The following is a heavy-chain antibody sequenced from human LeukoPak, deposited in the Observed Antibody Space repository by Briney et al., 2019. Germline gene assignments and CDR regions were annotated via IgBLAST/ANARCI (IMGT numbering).Heavy chain of an antibody. J-gene: IGHJ4*02. CDR2: INHSGST. CDR1: GGSFSGYY. Sequence: SETLSLTCAVYGGSFSGYYWSWIRQPPGKGLEWIGEINHSGSTNYNPSLKSRVTISVDTSKNQFSLKLSSVTAADTAVYYCARDQRYDYGDYGFDYWGQGTLVTVSS. V-gene: IGHV4-34*01. CDR3: ARDQRYDYGDYGFDY. D-gene: IGHD4-17*01.